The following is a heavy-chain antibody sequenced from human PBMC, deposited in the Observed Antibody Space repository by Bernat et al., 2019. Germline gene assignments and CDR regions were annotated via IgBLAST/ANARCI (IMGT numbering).Heavy chain of an antibody. J-gene: IGHJ4*02. CDR1: DFTFSKTW. CDR2: IKSKSDGETP. V-gene: IGHV3-15*07. D-gene: IGHD1-1*01. CDR3: TTQSTTLDY. Sequence: EVQLVESGGGLVKPGGSLRLSCAVSDFTFSKTWMHWVRQAPGKGLEWVGRIKSKSDGETPDYAAPVNGRFTISRDDSKNTLYLQMNSLKTEDTAVYYCTTQSTTLDYWGQGTLVTVSP.